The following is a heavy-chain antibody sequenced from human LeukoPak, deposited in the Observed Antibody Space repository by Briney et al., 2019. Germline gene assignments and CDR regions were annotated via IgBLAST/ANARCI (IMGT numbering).Heavy chain of an antibody. Sequence: SETLSLTCTVSGGSISSSSYYWGWIRQPPGKGLEWIGSIYYSGSTHYNPSLKSRATIFLDTSMNQFSLRLTSVTAADTALYFCARESFEEPGTMDHWGQGTLVSVSS. CDR1: GGSISSSSYY. CDR2: IYYSGST. D-gene: IGHD4/OR15-4a*01. J-gene: IGHJ4*02. V-gene: IGHV4-39*07. CDR3: ARESFEEPGTMDH.